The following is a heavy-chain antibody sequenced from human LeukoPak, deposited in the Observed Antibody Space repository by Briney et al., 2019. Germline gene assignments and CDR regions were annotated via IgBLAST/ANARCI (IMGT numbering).Heavy chain of an antibody. CDR1: GGSIRSSYYY. Sequence: SETLSLTCTVSGGSIRSSYYYWGWIRQPPGKGLEWIGSIYDSGSTYYNPSLKSRVTISVDTSKNQFSLKLSSVTAADTAVYYCARGLYDSSGYYYDPRYYFEYWGQGTLVTVSS. V-gene: IGHV4-39*07. J-gene: IGHJ4*02. CDR2: IYDSGST. CDR3: ARGLYDSSGYYYDPRYYFEY. D-gene: IGHD3-22*01.